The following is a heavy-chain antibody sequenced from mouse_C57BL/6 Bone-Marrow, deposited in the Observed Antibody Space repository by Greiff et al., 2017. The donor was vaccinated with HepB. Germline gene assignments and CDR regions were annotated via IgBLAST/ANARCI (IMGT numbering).Heavy chain of an antibody. Sequence: EVMLVESGGGLVKPGGSLKLSCAASGFTFSSYAMSWVRQTPEKRLEWVATISDGGSYTYYPDNVKGRFTISRDNAKNNLYLQMSHLKSEDTAMYYWARDVSNYDYYAMDYWGQGTSVTVSS. J-gene: IGHJ4*01. CDR3: ARDVSNYDYYAMDY. V-gene: IGHV5-4*01. CDR2: ISDGGSYT. D-gene: IGHD2-5*01. CDR1: GFTFSSYA.